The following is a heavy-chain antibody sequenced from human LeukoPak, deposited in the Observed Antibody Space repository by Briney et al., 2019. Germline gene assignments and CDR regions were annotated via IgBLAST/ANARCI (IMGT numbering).Heavy chain of an antibody. J-gene: IGHJ3*02. Sequence: GESLKISCKGSGYSFTSYWIGWVRQMPGKGLEWMGIVYPGDSDTRYSPCFQGQVTISADKSISTAYLQWSSLKASDTAMYYCARPPRYCSGGSCYSDDAFDIWGQGTMVTVSS. D-gene: IGHD2-15*01. CDR1: GYSFTSYW. V-gene: IGHV5-51*01. CDR2: VYPGDSDT. CDR3: ARPPRYCSGGSCYSDDAFDI.